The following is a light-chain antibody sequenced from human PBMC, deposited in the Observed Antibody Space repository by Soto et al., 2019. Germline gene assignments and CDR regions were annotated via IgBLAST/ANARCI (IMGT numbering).Light chain of an antibody. CDR2: EVS. J-gene: IGLJ2*01. Sequence: QSVLTQPASVSGSPGQSITISCTGTSSDVGGYNYVSWYQQHPGKAPKLMISEVSNRPSGTSDRFSGSKSGNTASLTISGLQAEDEADYYCSSYTGRSTVIFGGGTKVTVL. CDR3: SSYTGRSTVI. CDR1: SSDVGGYNY. V-gene: IGLV2-14*01.